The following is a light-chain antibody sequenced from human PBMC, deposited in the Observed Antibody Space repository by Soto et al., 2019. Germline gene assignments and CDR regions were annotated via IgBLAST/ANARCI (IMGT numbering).Light chain of an antibody. Sequence: DIQMTQSPSSLSASVGDRVTITGRTSQSISSYLNWYQQKPGKAPKLLIYAASSLKSGVPSRFSGSGSGTDFTLTISSLQPEDFATYYCQQSYSTPITFGQGTRLEIK. CDR3: QQSYSTPIT. V-gene: IGKV1-39*01. CDR1: QSISSY. J-gene: IGKJ5*01. CDR2: AAS.